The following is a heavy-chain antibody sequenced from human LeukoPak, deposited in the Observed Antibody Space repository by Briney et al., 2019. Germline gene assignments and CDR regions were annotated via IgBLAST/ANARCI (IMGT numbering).Heavy chain of an antibody. CDR2: ISYTGST. CDR3: ARVVGATKSSAFDI. J-gene: IGHJ3*02. V-gene: IGHV4-30-2*06. CDR1: GASISSGGHY. D-gene: IGHD1-26*01. Sequence: SETLSLTCSVSGASISSGGHYANWLRQSPGKGLEWIGYISYTGSTYYNSSLESRVTISVGSSNNRFSLNLRSVTAADTAVYYCARVVGATKSSAFDIWGQGTMVTVSS.